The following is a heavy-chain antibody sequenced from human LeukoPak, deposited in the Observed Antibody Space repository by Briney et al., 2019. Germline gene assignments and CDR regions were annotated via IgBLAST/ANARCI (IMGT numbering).Heavy chain of an antibody. CDR1: GFTFSSYA. CDR3: AREGSGDYFDY. Sequence: GGSLRLSCAASGFTFSSYAMHWVRQAPGKGLEWVAVISYDGSNKYYADSVKGRFTISRDNSKNTLYLQMNSLRAEDTAVYYCAREGSGDYFDYWGQGTLVTVSP. J-gene: IGHJ4*02. V-gene: IGHV3-30-3*01. D-gene: IGHD4-17*01. CDR2: ISYDGSNK.